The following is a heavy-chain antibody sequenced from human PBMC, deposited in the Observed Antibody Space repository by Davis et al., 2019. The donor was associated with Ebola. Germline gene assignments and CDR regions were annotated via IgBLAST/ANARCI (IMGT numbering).Heavy chain of an antibody. CDR3: AKQESLYGSSDY. CDR1: GYSFTTYW. V-gene: IGHV5-51*01. D-gene: IGHD3-22*01. CDR2: IYPGDSDT. J-gene: IGHJ4*02. Sequence: GGSLRLSCKGSGYSFTTYWIAWVRQTPAKGLEWMGIIYPGDSDTRYIPSFEGQVTISVDRSISTAYLQWSSLKASDTAMYYCAKQESLYGSSDYWGQGTLVTVSS.